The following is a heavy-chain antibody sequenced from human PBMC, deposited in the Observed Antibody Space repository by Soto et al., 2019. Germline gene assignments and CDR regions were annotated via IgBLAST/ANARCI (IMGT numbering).Heavy chain of an antibody. CDR3: ASPTLGAFDI. J-gene: IGHJ3*02. Sequence: QLQLQESGPGLVKPSETLSLTCTVAGGSISSSNYYWGWIRQPPGKGLEWIGSIYYSGSTAYNSSLKSRVTMSVETSKNQLSLRLSSVTAADTAVYYCASPTLGAFDIWGQGTMVTVSS. CDR2: IYYSGST. V-gene: IGHV4-39*01. D-gene: IGHD3-16*01. CDR1: GGSISSSNYY.